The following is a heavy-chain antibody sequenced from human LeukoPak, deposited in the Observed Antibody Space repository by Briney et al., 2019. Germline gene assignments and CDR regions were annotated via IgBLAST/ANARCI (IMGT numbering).Heavy chain of an antibody. Sequence: PSETLSLTCTVSGGSISSGGYYWSWIRQHPGKGLEWIGYIYYSGSTYYNPSLKSRVTISVDTSKNQFSLKLSSVTAADTAVYYCAGGITMVRGVPSAFDIWGQGTMVTVSS. D-gene: IGHD3-10*01. J-gene: IGHJ3*02. CDR2: IYYSGST. V-gene: IGHV4-31*03. CDR1: GGSISSGGYY. CDR3: AGGITMVRGVPSAFDI.